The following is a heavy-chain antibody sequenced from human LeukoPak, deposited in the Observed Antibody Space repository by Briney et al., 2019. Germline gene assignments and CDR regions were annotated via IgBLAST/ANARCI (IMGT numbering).Heavy chain of an antibody. Sequence: PGRSPRLSRAACGFTFCSYAMHWVRQAPGHGLEYVSAFSSNGGSTYYANSVKGRFTISRDKSKNQLYLKMGSLSAEDMAVYYCARGDVLLWFGDTGFDYWGQGTLVTVSS. D-gene: IGHD3-10*01. CDR3: ARGDVLLWFGDTGFDY. V-gene: IGHV3-64*01. CDR1: GFTFCSYA. J-gene: IGHJ4*02. CDR2: FSSNGGST.